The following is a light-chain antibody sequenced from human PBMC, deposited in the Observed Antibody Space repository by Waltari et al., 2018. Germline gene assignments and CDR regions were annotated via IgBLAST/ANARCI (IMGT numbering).Light chain of an antibody. CDR2: GAS. V-gene: IGKV3-15*01. CDR1: QSVINN. Sequence: EIVLTQSPAPLSVSPGERATLSCRASQSVINNLAWYQQKPGQAPRLLIYGASRRTSDVPGRFSGSGSGTEFTLTISSLRSGDSAMYYCHQYNTWPKTFGQGTKVEI. CDR3: HQYNTWPKT. J-gene: IGKJ1*01.